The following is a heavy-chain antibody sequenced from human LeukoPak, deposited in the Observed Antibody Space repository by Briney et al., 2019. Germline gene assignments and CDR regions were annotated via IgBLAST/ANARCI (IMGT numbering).Heavy chain of an antibody. CDR2: ISAYNGNT. CDR1: GYTFTSYG. D-gene: IGHD5-18*01. V-gene: IGHV1-18*01. CDR3: ANTAMVIGEVYFDY. J-gene: IGHJ4*02. Sequence: ASVKVSCKASGYTFTSYGISWVRQAPGQGLEWMGWISAYNGNTNYAQKLQGRVTMTTDTSTSTAHMELRSLRSDDTAVYYCANTAMVIGEVYFDYWGQGTLVTVSS.